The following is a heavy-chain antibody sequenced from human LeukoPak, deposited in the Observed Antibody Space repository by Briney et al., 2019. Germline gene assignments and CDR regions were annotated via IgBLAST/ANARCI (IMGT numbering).Heavy chain of an antibody. V-gene: IGHV3-7*01. D-gene: IGHD5-18*01. CDR3: AKERDTAVVTAFDI. J-gene: IGHJ3*02. Sequence: PGGSLRLSCAASGFSFSTYAMDWVRQAPGKGLEWVANIKQDGSEKYYVDSVKGRFTISRDNAKNSLYLQMNSLRAEDTAVYYCAKERDTAVVTAFDIWGQGTMVTVSS. CDR2: IKQDGSEK. CDR1: GFSFSTYA.